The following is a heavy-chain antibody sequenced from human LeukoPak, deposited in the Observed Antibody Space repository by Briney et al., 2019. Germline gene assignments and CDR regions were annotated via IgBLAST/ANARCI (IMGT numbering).Heavy chain of an antibody. CDR1: GGSISGDSW. CDR2: INRSGST. CDR3: ARLAVAGADAFDI. D-gene: IGHD6-19*01. V-gene: IGHV4-4*02. J-gene: IGHJ3*02. Sequence: SETLSLTCAVSGGSISGDSWWSWVRQPPGKGLEWIGEINRSGSTNYNPSLKSRVTISVDTSKNQFSLKLSSVTAADTAVYYCARLAVAGADAFDIWGQGTMVTVSS.